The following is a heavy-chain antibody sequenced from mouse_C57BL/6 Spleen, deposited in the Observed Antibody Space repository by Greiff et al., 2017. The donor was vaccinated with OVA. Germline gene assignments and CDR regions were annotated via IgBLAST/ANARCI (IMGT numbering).Heavy chain of an antibody. D-gene: IGHD1-1*01. J-gene: IGHJ2*01. CDR1: GYTFTSYG. CDR3: ARYYYGSSSY. V-gene: IGHV1-81*01. CDR2: IYPRSGNT. Sequence: VQLQQSGAELARPGASVKLSCKASGYTFTSYGISWVKQSTGQGLEWIGEIYPRSGNTYYNEKFKGKATLTADKSSSTAYMQLRHLTSDDSAVYFCARYYYGSSSYWGQGTTLTVSS.